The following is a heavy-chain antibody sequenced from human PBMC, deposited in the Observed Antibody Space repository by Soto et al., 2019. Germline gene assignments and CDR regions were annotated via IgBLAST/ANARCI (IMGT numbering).Heavy chain of an antibody. D-gene: IGHD3-3*01. CDR3: ASHYDFWNWFDP. J-gene: IGHJ5*02. CDR2: ISYDGSNK. CDR1: GFTFSSYA. V-gene: IGHV3-30-3*01. Sequence: GGSLRLSCAASGFTFSSYAMHWVRQAPGKGLEWVAVISYDGSNKYYADSVKGRFTISRDNSKNTLYLQMNSLRAEDTAVYYCASHYDFWNWFDPWGQGTLVTVSS.